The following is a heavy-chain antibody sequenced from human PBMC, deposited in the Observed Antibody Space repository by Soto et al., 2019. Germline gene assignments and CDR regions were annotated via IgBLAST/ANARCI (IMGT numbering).Heavy chain of an antibody. CDR3: AREGGRAHDTTTDGDACDI. J-gene: IGHJ3*02. Sequence: QVQLVQSGAEVKKPGSSVKVSCKASGGTFSSYAISWVRQAPGQGLEWMGGIIPIFGTANYAQKFQGRVTITADESTSTADMELSSLRSEDTAVYYCAREGGRAHDTTTDGDACDIWGQGTMVTASS. D-gene: IGHD1-1*01. CDR1: GGTFSSYA. V-gene: IGHV1-69*12. CDR2: IIPIFGTA.